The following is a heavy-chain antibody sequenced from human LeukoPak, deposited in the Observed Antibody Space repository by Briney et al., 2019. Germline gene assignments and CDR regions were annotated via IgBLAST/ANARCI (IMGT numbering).Heavy chain of an antibody. V-gene: IGHV5-51*01. CDR1: GYSFTSYW. D-gene: IGHD3-22*01. CDR2: IYPGYSDI. Sequence: GESLNISCKWSGYSFTSYWIGWVRHMPGKGLEWMGVIYPGYSDIRYSPSFQGQVTISAEKSISTAYLQWGSLKASDTAMYYCARRDSYDSSGYYVSWGQGPLVTVSS. CDR3: ARRDSYDSSGYYVS. J-gene: IGHJ5*02.